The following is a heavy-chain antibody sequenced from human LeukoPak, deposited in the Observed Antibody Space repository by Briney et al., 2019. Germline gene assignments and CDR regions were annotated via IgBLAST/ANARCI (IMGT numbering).Heavy chain of an antibody. Sequence: NPSQTLSLTCTVSDGSISSGSYYWSWIRQPAGKGLEWIGRIYTSGSTNYNPSLKSRVTISVDTSKNQFSLKLSSVTAADTAVYYCARGGVGGTPRYWGQGTLVTVSS. D-gene: IGHD2-8*02. CDR3: ARGGVGGTPRY. CDR2: IYTSGST. J-gene: IGHJ4*02. CDR1: DGSISSGSYY. V-gene: IGHV4-61*02.